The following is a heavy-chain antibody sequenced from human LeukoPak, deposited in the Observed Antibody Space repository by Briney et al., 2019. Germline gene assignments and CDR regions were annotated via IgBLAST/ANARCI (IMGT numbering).Heavy chain of an antibody. J-gene: IGHJ4*02. V-gene: IGHV3-7*01. CDR2: INADGSET. CDR1: GFTFSAIP. CDR3: ARSGGAPNH. D-gene: IGHD3-16*01. Sequence: GGSLRLSCAASGFTFSAIPMTWVRQAPGKGLQWVANINADGSETHYVDSVKGRFTISRDNAKNSLFLQMNSLRAEDTAIYYRARSGGAPNHWGQGTLVTVSS.